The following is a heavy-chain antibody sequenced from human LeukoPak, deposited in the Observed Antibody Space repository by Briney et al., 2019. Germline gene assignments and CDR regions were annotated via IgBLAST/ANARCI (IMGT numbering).Heavy chain of an antibody. D-gene: IGHD4-17*01. J-gene: IGHJ4*02. Sequence: SETLSLTCAVYGGSFSGYYWSWIRQPPGKGLEWIGYIYYSGSTNYNPSLKSRVTISVDKSKNQFSLKLSSVTAADTAVYYCARAGLAYGDYLLDYWGQGTLVTVSS. CDR1: GGSFSGYY. CDR2: IYYSGST. V-gene: IGHV4-59*12. CDR3: ARAGLAYGDYLLDY.